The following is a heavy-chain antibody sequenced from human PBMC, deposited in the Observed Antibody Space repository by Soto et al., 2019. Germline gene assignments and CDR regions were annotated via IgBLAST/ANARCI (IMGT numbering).Heavy chain of an antibody. CDR3: ARGRAGRYCSSTSCQASPQRSYYYYYYMDV. D-gene: IGHD2-2*01. CDR1: GGSFSGYY. V-gene: IGHV4-34*01. CDR2: INHSGST. Sequence: SETLSLTCAVYGGSFSGYYWSWIRQPPGKGLEWIGEINHSGSTNYNPSLKSRVTISVDTSKNQFSLKLSSVTAADTAVYYCARGRAGRYCSSTSCQASPQRSYYYYYYMDVWGKGTTVTVSS. J-gene: IGHJ6*03.